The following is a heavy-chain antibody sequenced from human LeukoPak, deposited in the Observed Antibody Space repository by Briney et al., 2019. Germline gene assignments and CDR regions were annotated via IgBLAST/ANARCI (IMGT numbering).Heavy chain of an antibody. V-gene: IGHV4-39*07. CDR2: IYYSGST. CDR1: GGSISSSSYY. D-gene: IGHD3-22*01. Sequence: SETLSLTCTVSGGSISSSSYYWGWIRQPPGKGLEWIGSIYYSGSTYYNPSLKSRVTISVDTSKNQFSLKLSSVTAADTAVYYCARAGYYYDSSGYPLFDYWGQGTLVTVSS. J-gene: IGHJ4*02. CDR3: ARAGYYYDSSGYPLFDY.